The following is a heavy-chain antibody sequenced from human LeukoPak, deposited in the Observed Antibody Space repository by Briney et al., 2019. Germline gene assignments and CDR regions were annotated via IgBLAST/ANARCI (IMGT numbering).Heavy chain of an antibody. Sequence: PGGSLRLSCAASGFTFSSYWMHWVRQAPGKGLVWVSRINSDGSSTSYADSVKGRFTISRDNAKNTLYLQMNSLRAEDTAVYYCATIDSSSAAEYFQHWGQGTLVTVSS. V-gene: IGHV3-74*01. CDR3: ATIDSSSAAEYFQH. CDR1: GFTFSSYW. J-gene: IGHJ1*01. D-gene: IGHD6-13*01. CDR2: INSDGSST.